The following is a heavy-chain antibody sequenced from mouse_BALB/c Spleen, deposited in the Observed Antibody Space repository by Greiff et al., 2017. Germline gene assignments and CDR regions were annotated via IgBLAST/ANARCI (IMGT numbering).Heavy chain of an antibody. CDR2: ISSGSSTI. Sequence: EVQGVESGGGLVQPGGSRKLSCAASGFTFSSFGMHWVRQAPEKGLEWVAYISSGSSTIYYADTVKGRFTISRDNPKNTLFLQMTSLRSEDTAMYYCARNGNYVYYFDYWGQGTTLTVSS. D-gene: IGHD2-1*01. CDR3: ARNGNYVYYFDY. J-gene: IGHJ2*01. CDR1: GFTFSSFG. V-gene: IGHV5-17*02.